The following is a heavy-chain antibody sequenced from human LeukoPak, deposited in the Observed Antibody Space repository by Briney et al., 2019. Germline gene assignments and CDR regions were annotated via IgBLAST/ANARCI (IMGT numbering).Heavy chain of an antibody. J-gene: IGHJ4*02. CDR1: GYSFTNYW. Sequence: GESLKISCKGSGYSFTNYWIGWVRQMPGKGLEWMGIIYPGDSDTRYSPSLQGQVTISVDKSISTAYLQWSSLKASDTAMYYCARRYYDILTGYYQYFDYWGQGTLVTVSS. CDR2: IYPGDSDT. CDR3: ARRYYDILTGYYQYFDY. D-gene: IGHD3-9*01. V-gene: IGHV5-51*01.